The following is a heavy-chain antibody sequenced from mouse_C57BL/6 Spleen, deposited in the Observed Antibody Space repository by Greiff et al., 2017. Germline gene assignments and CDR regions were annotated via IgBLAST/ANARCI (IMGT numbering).Heavy chain of an antibody. V-gene: IGHV5-17*01. Sequence: EVQLVESGGGLVKPGGSLKLSCAASGFTFSDYGMHWVRQAPEKGLEWVAYISSGSSTIYYADTVKGRFTISRDTAKNTLFLQMTSLRSEDTAMYNCARGDYYGSSYGYWGQGTTLTVAS. J-gene: IGHJ2*01. D-gene: IGHD1-1*01. CDR2: ISSGSSTI. CDR1: GFTFSDYG. CDR3: ARGDYYGSSYGY.